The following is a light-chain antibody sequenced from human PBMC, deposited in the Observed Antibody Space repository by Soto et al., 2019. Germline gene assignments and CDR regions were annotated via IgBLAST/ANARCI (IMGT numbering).Light chain of an antibody. V-gene: IGKV3-15*01. CDR3: QQYNNWPT. J-gene: IGKJ3*01. CDR1: QSVSSN. CDR2: GAS. Sequence: EIVMTQSPATLSVSPGERATLSCRASQSVSSNLAWYQQKPGQAPRLLIYGASTRATGIPARFSGSGSGTDFTLTISSLHSEDFAFYYSQQYNNWPTFVPGTKVDIK.